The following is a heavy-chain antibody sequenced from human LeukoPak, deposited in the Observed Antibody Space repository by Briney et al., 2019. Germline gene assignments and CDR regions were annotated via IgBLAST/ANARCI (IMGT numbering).Heavy chain of an antibody. D-gene: IGHD6-19*01. CDR2: TYPGDSDT. CDR3: ARQVVAVAGTHRIDY. V-gene: IGHV5-51*01. J-gene: IGHJ4*02. CDR1: VYSFTSYW. Sequence: GESLKISCKGSVYSFTSYWIGWVRQMPGKGLEWIGITYPGDSDTRYSTSFQGQVTISADKSISTAYLQWSSLKASDTAMYYCARQVVAVAGTHRIDYWGQGTLVTVSS.